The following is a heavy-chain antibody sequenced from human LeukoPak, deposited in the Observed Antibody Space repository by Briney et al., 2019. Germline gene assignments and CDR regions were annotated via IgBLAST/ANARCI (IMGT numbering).Heavy chain of an antibody. Sequence: SETLSLTCTVSGGSITSSSYYWGWIRQPPGKGLEWIGSIYYSGRTYYNPSLKSRVTISVDTSKNQFSLKLSSVTAADTAVYYCARLTKIIDFDYWGQGTLVTVSS. CDR1: GGSITSSSYY. J-gene: IGHJ4*02. CDR3: ARLTKIIDFDY. D-gene: IGHD2/OR15-2a*01. CDR2: IYYSGRT. V-gene: IGHV4-39*01.